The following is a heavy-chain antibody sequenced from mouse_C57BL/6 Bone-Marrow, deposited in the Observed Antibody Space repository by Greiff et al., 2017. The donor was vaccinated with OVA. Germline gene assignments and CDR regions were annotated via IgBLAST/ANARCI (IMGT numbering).Heavy chain of an antibody. V-gene: IGHV14-4*01. CDR1: GFNIKDDY. D-gene: IGHD4-1*01. J-gene: IGHJ2*01. Sequence: VQLKESGAELVRPGASVKLSCTASGFNIKDDYMHWVKQRPEQGLEWIGWIDPENGDTEYASKFQGKATITADTSSNSASLQLSSLTSEDTAVYYCTVSGPYPYYFDYWGQGTTLTVSS. CDR3: TVSGPYPYYFDY. CDR2: IDPENGDT.